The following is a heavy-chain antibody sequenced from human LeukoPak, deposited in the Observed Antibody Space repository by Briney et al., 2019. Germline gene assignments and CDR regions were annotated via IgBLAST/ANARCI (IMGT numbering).Heavy chain of an antibody. CDR2: ISSSSSTI. CDR1: GFTFSSYS. J-gene: IGHJ6*02. D-gene: IGHD6-19*01. V-gene: IGHV3-48*04. Sequence: GGSLRLSCAASGFTFSSYSMNWVRQAPGKGLEWVSDISSSSSTIYYADSVKGRFTISRDNAKNSLYMQMNSLRAEDTAVYYCARDLVAGRHYYYGMDVWGQGTTVTVSS. CDR3: ARDLVAGRHYYYGMDV.